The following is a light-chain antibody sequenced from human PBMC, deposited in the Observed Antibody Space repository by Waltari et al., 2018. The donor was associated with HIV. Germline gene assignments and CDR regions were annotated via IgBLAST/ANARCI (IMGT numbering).Light chain of an antibody. CDR1: QSISRY. CDR2: ATS. CDR3: QQSYSTPFT. J-gene: IGKJ3*01. Sequence: DIQMTQSPSSLSASVGDTVTITCRASQSISRYLNWYRQRPGKAPNLLIYATSSLQSGVPSRFGGSGSGTDFTLTITSLQPEDFATYYCQQSYSTPFTFGPGTKLDV. V-gene: IGKV1-39*01.